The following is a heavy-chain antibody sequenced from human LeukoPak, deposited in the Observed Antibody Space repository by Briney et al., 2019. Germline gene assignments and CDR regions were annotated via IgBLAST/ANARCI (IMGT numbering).Heavy chain of an antibody. J-gene: IGHJ4*02. CDR2: VYHRGST. V-gene: IGHV4-4*02. Sequence: PSGTLSLTYAVSGGSISTDNWWTWVRQPPGKGLEWIGEVYHRGSTNYNPSLKSRVTISVDKSKNQFSLKLTSVTAADTALYYCATRNYYDSTGYYNYWGQGTLVTVSS. CDR3: ATRNYYDSTGYYNY. CDR1: GGSISTDNW. D-gene: IGHD3-22*01.